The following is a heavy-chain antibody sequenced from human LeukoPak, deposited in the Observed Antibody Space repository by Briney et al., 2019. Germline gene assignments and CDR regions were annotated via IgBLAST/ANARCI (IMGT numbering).Heavy chain of an antibody. D-gene: IGHD1-20*01. CDR1: SGSNY. V-gene: IGHV4-59*08. Sequence: SETLSLTCTVSSGSNYWSWIRQPPGKGLEWIAYIHYSGSPHYNPSLKSRVTASIDTSKNQFSLKLNSVTAADTAVYYCARHSNWNGGVDWFDPWGQGTLVTVSS. CDR3: ARHSNWNGGVDWFDP. J-gene: IGHJ5*02. CDR2: IHYSGSP.